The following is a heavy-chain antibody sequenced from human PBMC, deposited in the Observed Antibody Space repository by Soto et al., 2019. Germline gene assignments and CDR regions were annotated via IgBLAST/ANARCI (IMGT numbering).Heavy chain of an antibody. CDR3: QGRDYGQGLAFDV. CDR1: GFTFRSYA. J-gene: IGHJ3*01. CDR2: ITDSGGRT. V-gene: IGHV3-23*01. Sequence: EVQLLESGGGLVQPGGSLRLSCAGSGFTFRSYAMSWVRQAPGTGLEWVSAITDSGGRTFYADAVKGRFTISRDNTKNTLYLQMNSLRAEDTAVYYCQGRDYGQGLAFDVWGQGTMVVTVSS. D-gene: IGHD4-17*01.